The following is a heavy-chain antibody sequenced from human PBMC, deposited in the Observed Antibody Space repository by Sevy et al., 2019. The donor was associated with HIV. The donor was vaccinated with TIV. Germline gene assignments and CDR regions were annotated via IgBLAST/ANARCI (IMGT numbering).Heavy chain of an antibody. CDR1: GFTFSSNT. Sequence: GGSLRLSCAASGFTFSSNTMNWLRQAPGKGLEWVSSISSRSTYIFYADSVKGRFTISRDNSKKSLFLQMNSLRVEDTAAYYCARGDKDGWFDPSGQGTPVTVSS. CDR2: ISSRSTYI. D-gene: IGHD3-9*01. J-gene: IGHJ5*02. CDR3: ARGDKDGWFDP. V-gene: IGHV3-21*01.